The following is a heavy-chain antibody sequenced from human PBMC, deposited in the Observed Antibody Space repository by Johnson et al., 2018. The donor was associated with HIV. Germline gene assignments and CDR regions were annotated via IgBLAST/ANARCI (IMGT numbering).Heavy chain of an antibody. Sequence: VQLVESGGGVVQPGGSLRLSCAASGFTFSSYDMHWVRQATGKGLEWVSAIGTAGDTYYPGSVKGRFTISRDNSKNTLYLQMNSLRAEDTAVYYCALTGDHDAFDIWGQGTLVTVSS. J-gene: IGHJ3*02. CDR2: IGTAGDT. CDR3: ALTGDHDAFDI. V-gene: IGHV3-13*01. CDR1: GFTFSSYD. D-gene: IGHD7-27*01.